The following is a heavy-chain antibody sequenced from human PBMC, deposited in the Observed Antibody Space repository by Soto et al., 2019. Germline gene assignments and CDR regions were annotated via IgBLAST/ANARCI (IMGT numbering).Heavy chain of an antibody. CDR1: GGSFSGYY. J-gene: IGHJ5*02. CDR3: AIGGGRIAASGRVCWFAP. V-gene: IGHV4-34*01. D-gene: IGHD6-13*01. CDR2: INHSGST. Sequence: QVQLQQWGAGLLKPSETLSLTCAVYGGSFSGYYWSWIRQPPGKGLEWIGEINHSGSTNYNSSLTSLVSISVDMSQHPVSLKLSSVAAADAAVYYCAIGGGRIAASGRVCWFAPWGKGPLVTVSS.